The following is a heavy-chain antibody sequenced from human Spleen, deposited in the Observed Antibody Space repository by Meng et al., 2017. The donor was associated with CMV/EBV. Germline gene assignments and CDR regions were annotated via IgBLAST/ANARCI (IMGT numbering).Heavy chain of an antibody. J-gene: IGHJ3*02. Sequence: GGSLRLSCAASGFTFSSYAMSWVRQAPGKGLEWVSAISGSGGSTYYADSVKGRFTISRDNSRNTLYLQMNSLRAEDTAVYYCTRDYPDYNDAFDIWGQGTMVTVSS. CDR1: GFTFSSYA. V-gene: IGHV3-23*01. CDR3: TRDYPDYNDAFDI. CDR2: ISGSGGST. D-gene: IGHD4/OR15-4a*01.